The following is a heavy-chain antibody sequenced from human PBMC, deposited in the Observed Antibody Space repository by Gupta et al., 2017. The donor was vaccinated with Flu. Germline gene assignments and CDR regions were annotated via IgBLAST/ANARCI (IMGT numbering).Heavy chain of an antibody. D-gene: IGHD3-3*01. Sequence: QVPLVECGGGVVETGRSLILLYATSGFTFSTSGMHWVRQAPGKGLEWVAVIWYDGSNKYYADSVKGRFTISRDNSKNTLYLQMNSLRAEDTAVYYCAREAKTVEWLSLYGMDVWGQGTTVTVSS. J-gene: IGHJ6*02. CDR1: GFTFSTSG. CDR3: AREAKTVEWLSLYGMDV. CDR2: IWYDGSNK. V-gene: IGHV3-33*01.